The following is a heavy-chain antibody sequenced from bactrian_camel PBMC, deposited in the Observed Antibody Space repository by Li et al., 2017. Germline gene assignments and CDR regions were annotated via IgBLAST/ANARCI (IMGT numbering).Heavy chain of an antibody. CDR1: ASTSC. Sequence: HVQLVESGGGSVQEGGSLRLSCAASASTSCMAWFRQAPGKEREGVAAIDSDGDTTYANAVKGRFTISKDNSKNTLYLEMNSLKPEDTAMYYCAVNEGVYCSNGPQSLLLRLALRSWGQGTQVTVS. CDR3: AVNEGVYCSNGPQSLLLRLALRS. CDR2: IDSDGDT. D-gene: IGHD2*01. J-gene: IGHJ6*01. V-gene: IGHV3S53*01.